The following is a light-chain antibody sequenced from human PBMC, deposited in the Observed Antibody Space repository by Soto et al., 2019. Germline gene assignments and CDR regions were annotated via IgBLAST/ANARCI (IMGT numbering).Light chain of an antibody. Sequence: QSALTQPASVSGSPGQSITVSCTGTSSDIGAYNYVSWYQQHPGKAPKLMISEVSNRPSGISSRFSGSKSDNTASLTISGLQAEDEAHYYCSSYTTSSTVVFGGGTQLTVL. J-gene: IGLJ3*02. CDR1: SSDIGAYNY. CDR2: EVS. V-gene: IGLV2-14*01. CDR3: SSYTTSSTVV.